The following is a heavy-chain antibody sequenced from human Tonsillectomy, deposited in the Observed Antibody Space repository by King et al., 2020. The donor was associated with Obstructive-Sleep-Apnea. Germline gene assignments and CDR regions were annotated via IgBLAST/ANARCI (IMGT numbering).Heavy chain of an antibody. CDR3: ARRRGRYGFDP. V-gene: IGHV4-31*01. CDR2: LYDRGST. D-gene: IGHD3-9*01. CDR1: GGSISSGGYY. J-gene: IGHJ5*02. Sequence: QLQESGPGLVKPSQTLSLTCTVSGGSISSGGYYWSGIRQHPGKGLEWIGYLYDRGSTYYNPSLKSPVTVSVDTSKNQFSLKLSSVTAADTAVYYCARRRGRYGFDPWGQGTLVTVSS.